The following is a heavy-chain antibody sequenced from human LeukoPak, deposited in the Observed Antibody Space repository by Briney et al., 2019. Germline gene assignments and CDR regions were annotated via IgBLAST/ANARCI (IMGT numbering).Heavy chain of an antibody. Sequence: GGSLRLSCAASGFTFSSYAMHWVRQAPGKGLEWVAVISYDGSNKYYADSVKGRFTISRDNSKNTLYLQMNSLRAEDTAVYYCARDPYYGSGSHGDYWGQGTLGTVSS. CDR3: ARDPYYGSGSHGDY. J-gene: IGHJ4*02. D-gene: IGHD3-10*01. CDR1: GFTFSSYA. CDR2: ISYDGSNK. V-gene: IGHV3-30*04.